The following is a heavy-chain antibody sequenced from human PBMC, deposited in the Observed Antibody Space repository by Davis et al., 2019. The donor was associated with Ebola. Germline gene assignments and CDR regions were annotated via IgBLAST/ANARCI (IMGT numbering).Heavy chain of an antibody. D-gene: IGHD3-9*01. J-gene: IGHJ5*02. V-gene: IGHV1-18*04. Sequence: AASVKVSCKASGYTFTNYGITWVRQAPGQGLEWMGWINPHNGNTNYAQNVQGRVTMTTDTSTSTAYMEVGSLRSDDTAVFYCARGIPTGMFRAFDPWGQGTLVTVSS. CDR3: ARGIPTGMFRAFDP. CDR2: INPHNGNT. CDR1: GYTFTNYG.